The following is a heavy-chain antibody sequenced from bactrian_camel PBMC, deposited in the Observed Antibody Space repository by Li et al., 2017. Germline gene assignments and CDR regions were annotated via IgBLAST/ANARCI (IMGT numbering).Heavy chain of an antibody. J-gene: IGHJ4*01. D-gene: IGHD3*01. Sequence: VESGGGLVQPGGSLRLSCVASGFTFSVNGMTWVRQAPGKGLEWVSAITGDNNKYYANSVKGRFTISRDNAKNTLYQQLNSLKTEDTAVYYCTYDGWVERDGRCDSGEQGTQVTVS. CDR2: ITGDNNK. CDR1: GFTFSVNG. V-gene: IGHV3S28*01. CDR3: TYDGWVERDGRCDS.